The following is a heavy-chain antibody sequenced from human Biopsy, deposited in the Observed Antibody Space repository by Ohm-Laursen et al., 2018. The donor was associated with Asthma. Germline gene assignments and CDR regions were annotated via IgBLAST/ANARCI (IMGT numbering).Heavy chain of an antibody. Sequence: ASVKVSCKVSGYSLTDLSMHWVRQAPGQGLEWMGGHDREEGGTVNAWRFQGRVTMTEDTSTDTAYMELSSLSSDGTAVYYCASDFPKDYVRYNFQFWGQGTLVTVSS. CDR3: ASDFPKDYVRYNFQF. V-gene: IGHV1-24*01. D-gene: IGHD4-17*01. CDR2: HDREEGGT. CDR1: GYSLTDLS. J-gene: IGHJ4*02.